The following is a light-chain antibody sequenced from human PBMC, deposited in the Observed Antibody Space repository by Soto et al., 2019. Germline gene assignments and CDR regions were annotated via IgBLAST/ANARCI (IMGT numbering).Light chain of an antibody. CDR2: DVS. Sequence: QSALTQPRSVSGSPGQSVTISCTGTSSDVGGYNYVSWYQQHPGKAPKLMIYDVSKRPSGVPDRFSGSKSGNTATLTISGLQAEDEAEYYRCSYAGSYTLDVVFGGGTKLTVL. CDR3: CSYAGSYTLDVV. J-gene: IGLJ2*01. V-gene: IGLV2-11*01. CDR1: SSDVGGYNY.